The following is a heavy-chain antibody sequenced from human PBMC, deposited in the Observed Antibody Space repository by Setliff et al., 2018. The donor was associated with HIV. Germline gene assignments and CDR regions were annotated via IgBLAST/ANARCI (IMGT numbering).Heavy chain of an antibody. CDR1: GGSISSHY. Sequence: SETLSLTCTVSGGSISSHYWSWIRQPPLKGLEWIGYIYYSGSTNYNPSLKSRVNMFIDTSKKQFSLKVASVTAADTAVYYCVRQHGDYAFDPWGQGTLVTVSS. CDR2: IYYSGST. D-gene: IGHD4-17*01. CDR3: VRQHGDYAFDP. V-gene: IGHV4-59*08. J-gene: IGHJ5*02.